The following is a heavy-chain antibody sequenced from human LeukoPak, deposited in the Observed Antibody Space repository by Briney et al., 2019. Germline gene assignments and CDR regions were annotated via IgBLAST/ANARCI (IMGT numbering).Heavy chain of an antibody. V-gene: IGHV3-30*18. Sequence: PGGSLRLSCAASGFTFSSYGMHWVRQAPGKGLEWVAVISYDGSNKYYADSVKGRFTIPRDNSKNTLYLQMNSLRAEDTAVFYCAKDHAYYYYDSSGYYDYWGQGTLVTVSS. CDR2: ISYDGSNK. D-gene: IGHD3-22*01. CDR1: GFTFSSYG. CDR3: AKDHAYYYYDSSGYYDY. J-gene: IGHJ4*02.